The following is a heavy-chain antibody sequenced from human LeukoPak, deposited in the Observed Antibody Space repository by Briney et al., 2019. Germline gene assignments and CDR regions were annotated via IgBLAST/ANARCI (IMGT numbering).Heavy chain of an antibody. CDR1: GFTFSSYS. V-gene: IGHV3-21*01. CDR3: ARGIDDAFDI. Sequence: GGSLRLSCSASGFTFSSYSMNWVRQAPGKGLEWVSSISSSSSYIYYADPVKGRFTISRDNAKNSLYLQMNSLRAEDTAVYYCARGIDDAFDIWGQGTMVTVSS. CDR2: ISSSSSYI. J-gene: IGHJ3*02.